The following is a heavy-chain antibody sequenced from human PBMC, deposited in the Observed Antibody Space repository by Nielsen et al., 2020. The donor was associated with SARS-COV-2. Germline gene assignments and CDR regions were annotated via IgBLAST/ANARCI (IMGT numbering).Heavy chain of an antibody. D-gene: IGHD3-3*01. CDR3: ARGPIYDFWSGYYNTDFDY. CDR2: ISGSGGST. V-gene: IGHV3-23*01. J-gene: IGHJ4*02. CDR1: GFTFSSYA. Sequence: GESLKISCAASGFTFSSYAMSWVRQAPGKGLEWVSAISGSGGSTYYADSVKGRFTISRDNAKNSLYLQMNSLRAEDTAVYYCARGPIYDFWSGYYNTDFDYWGQGTLVTVSS.